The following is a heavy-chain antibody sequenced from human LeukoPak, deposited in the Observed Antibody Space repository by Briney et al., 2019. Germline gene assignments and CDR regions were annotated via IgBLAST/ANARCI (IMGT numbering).Heavy chain of an antibody. CDR3: ARDDCSSISCYHNWFDP. CDR2: IKQDGSEK. CDR1: GFTFSSYW. Sequence: GGSLRLSCAASGFTFSSYWMSWVRQAPGKGLEWVANIKQDGSEKYYVDSVKGRFTISRDNAKNSLYLQMNSLRAEDTAVYYCARDDCSSISCYHNWFDPWGQGALITVSS. V-gene: IGHV3-7*01. D-gene: IGHD2-2*01. J-gene: IGHJ5*02.